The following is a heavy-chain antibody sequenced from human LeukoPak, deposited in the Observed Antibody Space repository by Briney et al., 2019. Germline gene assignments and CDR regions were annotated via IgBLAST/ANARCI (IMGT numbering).Heavy chain of an antibody. V-gene: IGHV3-30*02. J-gene: IGHJ4*02. Sequence: GGSLRLSCAASGFTFSSYGMHWVRQAPGKGLEWVAFIRYDGSNKYYADSVKGRFTISGDNSKNTLYLQMNSLRAEDTAAYYCARQSIMILMAVDYWGRGTLVTVSS. CDR3: ARQSIMILMAVDY. D-gene: IGHD3-16*01. CDR1: GFTFSSYG. CDR2: IRYDGSNK.